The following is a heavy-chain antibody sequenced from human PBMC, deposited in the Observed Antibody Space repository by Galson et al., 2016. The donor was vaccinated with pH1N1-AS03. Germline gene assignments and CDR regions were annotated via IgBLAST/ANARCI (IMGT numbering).Heavy chain of an antibody. D-gene: IGHD6-19*01. CDR1: GGSFNNYY. V-gene: IGHV4-34*01. CDR3: ARGSYSSGWYRGRNAFDI. CDR2: INHSGST. J-gene: IGHJ3*02. Sequence: ETLSLTCAVYGGSFNNYYRNWIRQSPGKGLEWVGEINHSGSTDYNPSLKSRVTISVDPSKNQISLNLNSVTAADTAVYYCARGSYSSGWYRGRNAFDIWGQGTVVTVSS.